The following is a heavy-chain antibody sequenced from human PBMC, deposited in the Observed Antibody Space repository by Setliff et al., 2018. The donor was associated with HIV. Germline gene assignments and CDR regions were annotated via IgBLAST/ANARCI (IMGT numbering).Heavy chain of an antibody. J-gene: IGHJ4*02. CDR3: ARAEQRYYGSGKGYYFDY. Sequence: PGGSLRLSCAASGFTFSSYGMHWVRQAPGKGLEYVSAISNNGGITYYGDSVKGRFTISRDNSKNTLYLQMGSLRPEDMAVYYFARAEQRYYGSGKGYYFDYWGPGTLVTVSS. CDR1: GFTFSSYG. D-gene: IGHD3-10*01. CDR2: ISNNGGIT. V-gene: IGHV3-64*02.